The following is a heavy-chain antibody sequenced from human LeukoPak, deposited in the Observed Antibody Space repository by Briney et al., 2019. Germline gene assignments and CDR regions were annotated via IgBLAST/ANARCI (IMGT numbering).Heavy chain of an antibody. Sequence: GGSLQISCKSSGYTFITYWFAWVRQLPGKGLVGMGSNDPGDTDTRYGPSFKGRVTISGDNSKHTASLQWSSLQASDTAMYYCARTPTVAVMYAGHVDYWGEGTL. D-gene: IGHD2-8*01. V-gene: IGHV5-51*01. CDR2: NDPGDTDT. J-gene: IGHJ4*02. CDR1: GYTFITYW. CDR3: ARTPTVAVMYAGHVDY.